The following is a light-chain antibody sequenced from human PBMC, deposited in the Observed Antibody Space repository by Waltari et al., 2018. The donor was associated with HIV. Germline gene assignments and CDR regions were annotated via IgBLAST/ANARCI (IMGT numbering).Light chain of an antibody. CDR2: GNN. V-gene: IGLV1-40*01. CDR3: QSYDSSLSGYV. CDR1: SSNIGAGYH. Sequence: QSVLTQPPSVSGAPGQRVTISCPGSSSNIGAGYHVHWYQQLPGTAPKLLIYGNNNRPSGVPDRFSGSKSGTSASLAVTGLQAEDEADYYCQSYDSSLSGYVFGTGTKVTVL. J-gene: IGLJ1*01.